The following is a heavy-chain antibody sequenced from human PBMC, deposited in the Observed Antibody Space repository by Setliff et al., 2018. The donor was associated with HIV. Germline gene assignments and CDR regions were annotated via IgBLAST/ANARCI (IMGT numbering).Heavy chain of an antibody. V-gene: IGHV4-59*01. J-gene: IGHJ3*01. Sequence: KTSETLSLTCTVSGGSISTYYWSWIRQPPGKGLEWIGSIYFTGSSDNNPSLKSRVTLSVDTSKHQFSLKLSSVTAADTAVYYCARAQMAYAAFDVWGQGTMVTVS. CDR1: GGSISTYY. CDR3: ARAQMAYAAFDV. D-gene: IGHD4-17*01. CDR2: IYFTGSS.